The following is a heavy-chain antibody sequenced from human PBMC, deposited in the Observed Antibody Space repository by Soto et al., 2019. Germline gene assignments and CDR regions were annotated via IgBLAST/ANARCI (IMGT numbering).Heavy chain of an antibody. Sequence: GGSLRLSCAASGFTFSSYGMHWVRQAPGKGLEWVAVISYDGSNKYYADSVKGRFTISRDNSKNTLYLQMNSLRAEDTAVYYCAKGKSVGATPRQYYFDYWGQGTLVTVSS. D-gene: IGHD1-26*01. V-gene: IGHV3-30*18. J-gene: IGHJ4*02. CDR3: AKGKSVGATPRQYYFDY. CDR1: GFTFSSYG. CDR2: ISYDGSNK.